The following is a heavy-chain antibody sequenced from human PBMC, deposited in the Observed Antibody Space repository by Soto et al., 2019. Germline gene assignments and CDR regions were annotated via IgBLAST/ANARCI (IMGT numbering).Heavy chain of an antibody. CDR1: GGYISSSSYY. CDR2: IYYSGST. CDR3: ARILSSGWYYFDY. D-gene: IGHD6-19*01. Sequence: SETLSLTCTVSGGYISSSSYYWGWIRQPPGKGLEWIGSIYYSGSTYYNPSLKSRVTISVDTSKNQFSLKLSSVTAADTAVYYCARILSSGWYYFDYWGQGTLVTVSS. V-gene: IGHV4-39*01. J-gene: IGHJ4*02.